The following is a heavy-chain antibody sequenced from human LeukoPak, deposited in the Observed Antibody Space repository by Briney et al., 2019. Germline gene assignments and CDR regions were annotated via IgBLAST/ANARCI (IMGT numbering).Heavy chain of an antibody. CDR3: AREVVGSSWPYYYYYYGMDV. Sequence: PSETLSLTCAVYGGSFSGYYWSWIRQPPGKGLEWIGEINHSGSTNYNPSLKSRVTISVDTSKNQFSLKLSSVTAADTAVYYCAREVVGSSWPYYYYYYGMDVWGQGTTVTVSS. V-gene: IGHV4-34*01. D-gene: IGHD6-13*01. CDR2: INHSGST. CDR1: GGSFSGYY. J-gene: IGHJ6*02.